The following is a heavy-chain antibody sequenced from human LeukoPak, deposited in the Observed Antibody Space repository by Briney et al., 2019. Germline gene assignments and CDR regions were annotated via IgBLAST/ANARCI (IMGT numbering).Heavy chain of an antibody. Sequence: GGSLRLSCAASGFTVSSNHMSWIRQAPGKELEWISYISSSGSTIYYADSVKGRFTISRDNAKDSLHLQMNSLRAEDTAVYYCAGRGYDIDVWGQGTMVTVSS. CDR3: AGRGYDIDV. CDR2: ISSSGSTI. CDR1: GFTVSSNH. V-gene: IGHV3-11*01. D-gene: IGHD3-22*01. J-gene: IGHJ3*01.